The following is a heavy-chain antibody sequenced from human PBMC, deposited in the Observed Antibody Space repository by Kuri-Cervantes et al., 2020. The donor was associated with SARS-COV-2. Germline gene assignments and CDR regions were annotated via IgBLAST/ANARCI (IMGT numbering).Heavy chain of an antibody. CDR3: AAELVAAYGMDV. D-gene: IGHD1-7*01. CDR1: GFTFSSYG. CDR2: IWYDGSNK. J-gene: IGHJ6*02. V-gene: IGHV3-33*08. Sequence: GESLKISCSASGFTFSSYGMHWVRQAPGKGLEWVAVIWYDGSNKYYVDSVKGRFTISRDNSKNTPYLQMNSLRAEDTAVYYCAAELVAAYGMDVWGQGTTVTVSS.